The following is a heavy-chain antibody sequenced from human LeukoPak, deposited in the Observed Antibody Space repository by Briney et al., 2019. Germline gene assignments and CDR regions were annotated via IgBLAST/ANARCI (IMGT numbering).Heavy chain of an antibody. V-gene: IGHV1-2*02. Sequence: GASVKVSCKTSGYTFTGYYMHWVRQAPGQGLEWMGWINPNSGGTNYAQKFQGRVTMTTDTSTSTAYMELRSLRSDDTAVYYCARASDDYGDVPGGYYYYMDVWGKGTTVTVSS. CDR3: ARASDDYGDVPGGYYYYMDV. J-gene: IGHJ6*03. D-gene: IGHD4-17*01. CDR1: GYTFTGYY. CDR2: INPNSGGT.